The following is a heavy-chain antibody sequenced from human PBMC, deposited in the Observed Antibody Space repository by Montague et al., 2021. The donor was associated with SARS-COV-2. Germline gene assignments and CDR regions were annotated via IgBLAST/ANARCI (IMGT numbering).Heavy chain of an antibody. Sequence: SETLSLTCAVSGGALNSGHYYWGWIRQPPGKGLEWLASNHNRGYTYNHPSLRSRVTIFVDLAKHQFLLKVSSVTAADTAVYYCARENFSFYGMDVWGQGTPVTVSS. CDR2: NHNRGYT. V-gene: IGHV4-39*01. CDR1: GGALNSGHYY. CDR3: ARENFSFYGMDV. J-gene: IGHJ6*02.